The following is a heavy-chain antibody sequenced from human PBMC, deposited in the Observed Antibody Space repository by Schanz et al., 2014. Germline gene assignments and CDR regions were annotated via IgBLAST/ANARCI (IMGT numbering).Heavy chain of an antibody. Sequence: VQLVESGGGVVQPGKSLRLSCAASGFTFGIYAMSWVRQAPGKGLQWVSSISDGGQTTYYADSLKGRFTISRDNSKNTLYLQMNSLRAEDTAIYYCTKGRAVYYFDDWGQGTLVTFSP. V-gene: IGHV3-23*04. J-gene: IGHJ4*02. CDR3: TKGRAVYYFDD. CDR1: GFTFGIYA. CDR2: ISDGGQTT.